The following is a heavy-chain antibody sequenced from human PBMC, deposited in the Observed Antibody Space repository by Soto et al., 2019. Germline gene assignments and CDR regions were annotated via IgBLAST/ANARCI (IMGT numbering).Heavy chain of an antibody. J-gene: IGHJ5*02. Sequence: GASVKVSCKASGYTFTSYGISWVRQAPGQGLEWMGLLIPYNGDRIYVQRFQGRVILTTDTATNTAYMELGSLRSDDTAVYYCVRDASSGYRGWWDPWGQGTLVTVSS. V-gene: IGHV1-18*01. D-gene: IGHD5-12*01. CDR1: GYTFTSYG. CDR3: VRDASSGYRGWWDP. CDR2: LIPYNGDR.